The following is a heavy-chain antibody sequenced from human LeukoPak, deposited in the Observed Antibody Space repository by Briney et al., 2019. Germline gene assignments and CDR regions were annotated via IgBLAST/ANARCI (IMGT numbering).Heavy chain of an antibody. V-gene: IGHV4-39*01. CDR2: IYYSGST. Sequence: SETLSLTCTVSGGSISSNSYYWGWIRQPPGEGLEWIGSIYYSGSTYYNPSLKSRVTISVDTSKNQFSLNLSSVTAADTAVYYCARLYYDSSGYYQICYFDYWGQGTLVTVSS. J-gene: IGHJ4*02. CDR1: GGSISSNSYY. D-gene: IGHD3-22*01. CDR3: ARLYYDSSGYYQICYFDY.